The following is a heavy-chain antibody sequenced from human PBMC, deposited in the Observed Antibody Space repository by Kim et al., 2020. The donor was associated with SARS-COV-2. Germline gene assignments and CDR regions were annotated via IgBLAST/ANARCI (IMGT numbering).Heavy chain of an antibody. J-gene: IGHJ4*02. CDR1: GGSITATNW. CDR2: IYHTGGS. D-gene: IGHD3-10*01. V-gene: IGHV4-4*02. Sequence: SETLSLTCVVSGGSITATNWWSWVRQTPGKGLEWIGDIYHTGGSNYNSSLKSRVTMSVDNSENHFSLRLASVTAADTAIYYCARLTLYVGGTYYFDLWGPGTLVTVSS. CDR3: ARLTLYVGGTYYFDL.